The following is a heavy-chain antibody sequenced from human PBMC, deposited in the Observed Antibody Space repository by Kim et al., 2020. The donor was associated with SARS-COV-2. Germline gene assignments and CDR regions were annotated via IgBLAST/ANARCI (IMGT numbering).Heavy chain of an antibody. D-gene: IGHD6-6*01. CDR2: ISWNSGSI. CDR3: AKDIRSGGSSSSPHYYYYYYMDV. J-gene: IGHJ6*03. V-gene: IGHV3-9*01. CDR1: GFTFGDYA. Sequence: GGSLRLSCAASGFTFGDYAMHWVRQAPGKGLEWVSCISWNSGSICYADSVKGRFTISRDNAKNSLYLQMNSLRAEDTALYYCAKDIRSGGSSSSPHYYYYYYMDVWGKGTTVTVSS.